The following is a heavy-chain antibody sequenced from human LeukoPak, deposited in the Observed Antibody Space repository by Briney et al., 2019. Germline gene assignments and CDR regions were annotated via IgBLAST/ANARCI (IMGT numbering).Heavy chain of an antibody. Sequence: GGTLRLSCAASGFTFSSYGMSWVRQAPGKGLQGVSAISGSGGSTYYADSVKGRFTISRDNSKNPLYLQMNSPTAEDTAMYYCATSRQVLLPFESWGQGTLVTVSS. V-gene: IGHV3-23*01. D-gene: IGHD2-8*02. CDR2: ISGSGGST. CDR3: ATSRQVLLPFES. CDR1: GFTFSSYG. J-gene: IGHJ4*02.